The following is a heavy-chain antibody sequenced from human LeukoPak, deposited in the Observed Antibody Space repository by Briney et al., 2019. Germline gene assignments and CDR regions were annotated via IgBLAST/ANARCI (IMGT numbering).Heavy chain of an antibody. V-gene: IGHV3-30-3*01. CDR1: GFTFSSYA. D-gene: IGHD6-19*01. CDR2: ISYDGSNK. CDR3: ARAVAGTNWFDP. Sequence: HPGRSLRLSCAASGFTFSSYAMHWVRQAPGKGLEWVAVISYDGSNKYYADSVKGRFTISRDNSKNTLYLQMNSLRAEDTAVYYCARAVAGTNWFDPWGQGTLVTVSS. J-gene: IGHJ5*02.